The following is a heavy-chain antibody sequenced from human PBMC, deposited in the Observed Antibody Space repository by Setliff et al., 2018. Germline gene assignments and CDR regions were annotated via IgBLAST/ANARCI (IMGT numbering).Heavy chain of an antibody. Sequence: AGSLRLSCAASGFTFSNFGMNWVRQAPGKGLEWVSSIISSGSHIYYADSVKGRFTSSRDNAKNSLYLQMNSLRAEDTAVYYCARDHNYAYDYWGQGTLVTLSS. V-gene: IGHV3-21*04. D-gene: IGHD1-1*01. CDR1: GFTFSNFG. CDR2: IISSGSHI. CDR3: ARDHNYAYDY. J-gene: IGHJ4*02.